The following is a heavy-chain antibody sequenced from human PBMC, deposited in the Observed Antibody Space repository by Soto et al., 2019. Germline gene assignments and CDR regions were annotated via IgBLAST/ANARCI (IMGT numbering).Heavy chain of an antibody. CDR2: ISYDGSNK. CDR3: ARDLWWYLH. J-gene: IGHJ4*02. V-gene: IGHV3-30*03. Sequence: GGSLRLSCAASGFTFSSYGMHWVRQAPGKGLEWVAVISYDGSNKYYADSVKGRFTISRDNSKNTLYLQMNNLRAEDTAVYYCARDLWWYLHWGRGTLVTVS. D-gene: IGHD2-15*01. CDR1: GFTFSSYG.